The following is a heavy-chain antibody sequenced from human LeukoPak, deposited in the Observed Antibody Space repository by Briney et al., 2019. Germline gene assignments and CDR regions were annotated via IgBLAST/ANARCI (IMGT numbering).Heavy chain of an antibody. CDR3: ARDDFGYNCDY. V-gene: IGHV3-48*01. CDR2: ISSSNNPT. J-gene: IGHJ4*02. D-gene: IGHD5-24*01. Sequence: GGSLRLSCAASGFTFSSYAMHWVRQAPGKGLEWISYISSSNNPTHYADSVKGRFTISRDNAKNSLYLQMSSLRAEDTAVYYCARDDFGYNCDYWGQGTLVTVSS. CDR1: GFTFSSYA.